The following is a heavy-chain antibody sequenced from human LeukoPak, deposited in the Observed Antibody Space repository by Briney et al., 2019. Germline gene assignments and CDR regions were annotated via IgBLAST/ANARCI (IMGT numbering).Heavy chain of an antibody. Sequence: SETLSLTSPVDAGSIIRYYWSWIRQPPGKGLEWTGYIYYSGSTNYNPSLRSRVTISVATSKVQFSLKLSSVTAAATAVYYCAREGGGYDSNFGYWSQGTLVTASS. CDR2: IYYSGST. CDR1: AGSIIRYY. J-gene: IGHJ4*02. D-gene: IGHD5-12*01. CDR3: AREGGGYDSNFGY. V-gene: IGHV4-59*01.